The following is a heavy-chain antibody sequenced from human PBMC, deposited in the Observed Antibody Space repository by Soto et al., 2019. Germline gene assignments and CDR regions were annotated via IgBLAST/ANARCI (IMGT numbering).Heavy chain of an antibody. CDR2: INPSGGST. D-gene: IGHD6-13*01. Sequence: GXSVKVSCKAFGYSFTSYYMHWVRQAPGQGLEWMGIINPSGGSTSYAQKFQGRVTMTRDTSTSTVYMELSSLRSEDTAVYYCARAQTSADGNGLDGMDVWGQGTTVTVSS. CDR3: ARAQTSADGNGLDGMDV. V-gene: IGHV1-46*01. CDR1: GYSFTSYY. J-gene: IGHJ6*02.